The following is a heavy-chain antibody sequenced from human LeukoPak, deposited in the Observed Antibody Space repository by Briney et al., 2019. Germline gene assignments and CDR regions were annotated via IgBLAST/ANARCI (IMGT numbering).Heavy chain of an antibody. CDR1: GDSISSGDYY. Sequence: PSETQSLTCTVSGDSISSGDYYWSWIRQPPGKGLEWIGYIYYSGSTNYNPSLKSRVTISVDTSKNQFSLKLSSVTAADTAVYYCARGGSYLGHCDYWGQGTLVTVSS. CDR3: ARGGSYLGHCDY. J-gene: IGHJ4*02. V-gene: IGHV4-61*08. CDR2: IYYSGST. D-gene: IGHD1-26*01.